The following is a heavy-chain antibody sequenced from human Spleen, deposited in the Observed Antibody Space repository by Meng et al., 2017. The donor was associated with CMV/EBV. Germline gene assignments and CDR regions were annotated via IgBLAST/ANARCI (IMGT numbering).Heavy chain of an antibody. CDR3: ARVETGHSSGWYYFDS. V-gene: IGHV4-59*01. Sequence: SETLSLTCVVSGGSIGTYYWSWIRQPPGKGLEWIGYIFHDGSTTHNPSLKSRVTMSVDTYQNQYSLKLNSVTAADTAVYYCARVETGHSSGWYYFDSWGQGTVVTVSS. CDR2: IFHDGST. CDR1: GGSIGTYY. J-gene: IGHJ4*02. D-gene: IGHD6-19*01.